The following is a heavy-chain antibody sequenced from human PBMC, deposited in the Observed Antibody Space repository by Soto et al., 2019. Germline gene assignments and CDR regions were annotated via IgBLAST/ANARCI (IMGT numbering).Heavy chain of an antibody. CDR1: GVSISGVDYY. Sequence: QVQLQESGPGLVKPSQTLSLTCTVSGVSISGVDYYWSWIRQPPGKGLEWLGYIHHSGSTYYNPYLKSRVTILVDTSKNQFYLKLSSVAAADTAVYYCARHDYSDYQVDSWGQGPLVTVSS. V-gene: IGHV4-30-4*01. D-gene: IGHD4-17*01. CDR3: ARHDYSDYQVDS. J-gene: IGHJ4*02. CDR2: IHHSGST.